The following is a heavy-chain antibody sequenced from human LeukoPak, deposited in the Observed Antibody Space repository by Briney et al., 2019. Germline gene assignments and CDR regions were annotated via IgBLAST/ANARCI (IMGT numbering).Heavy chain of an antibody. D-gene: IGHD4-17*01. CDR1: GFTFSNYY. V-gene: IGHV3-11*04. Sequence: GGSLRLSCAASGFTFSNYYMSWIRQAPGKGLEWISYISTSGSTIYYADSVKGRFTISRDNAKNSLYLQMNSLRAEDTAVYYCARGYGDYEVIDYWGQGTLVTVSS. CDR3: ARGYGDYEVIDY. J-gene: IGHJ4*02. CDR2: ISTSGSTI.